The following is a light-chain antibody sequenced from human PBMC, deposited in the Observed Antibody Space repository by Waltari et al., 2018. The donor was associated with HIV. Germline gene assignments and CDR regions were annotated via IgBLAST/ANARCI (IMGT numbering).Light chain of an antibody. Sequence: SALTQPRSVSGSPGPSVTLPCTGTSSYVGGYNYVSWYQHHPNKGPKLLIYDVNKRPSGVPDRFSGSKSGNTASLTISGLQAEDEADYYCCSYADTYFVLFGGRTKLTVL. CDR3: CSYADTYFVL. CDR1: SSYVGGYNY. CDR2: DVN. J-gene: IGLJ2*01. V-gene: IGLV2-11*01.